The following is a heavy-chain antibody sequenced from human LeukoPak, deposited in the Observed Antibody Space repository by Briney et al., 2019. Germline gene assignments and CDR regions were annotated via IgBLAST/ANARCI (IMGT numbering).Heavy chain of an antibody. CDR2: IYYSGST. V-gene: IGHV4-59*01. Sequence: SETLSLTCTVSGGSISSYYWSWIRQPPGKGLEWIGYIYYSGSTNYNPSLKSRVTISVDTSKNQFSLKLSSVTAADTAVYYCARVERITMVRGVRNYYYYMDVWGKGTTVTISS. D-gene: IGHD3-10*01. CDR3: ARVERITMVRGVRNYYYYMDV. CDR1: GGSISSYY. J-gene: IGHJ6*03.